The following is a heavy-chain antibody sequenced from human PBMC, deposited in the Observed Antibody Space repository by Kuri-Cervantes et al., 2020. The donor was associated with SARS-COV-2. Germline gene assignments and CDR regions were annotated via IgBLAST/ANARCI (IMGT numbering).Heavy chain of an antibody. CDR2: IKEDGSQK. D-gene: IGHD6-13*01. Sequence: GESLKISCAASEFSFSNYWMTRVRQVPGKGLEWVANIKEDGSQKYYLDSVAGRFTISRDNAKNSLYLQMNSLTAEDTALYYCARDRLLAAHYYFDYWGQGTLVTVSS. J-gene: IGHJ4*02. CDR1: EFSFSNYW. CDR3: ARDRLLAAHYYFDY. V-gene: IGHV3-7*03.